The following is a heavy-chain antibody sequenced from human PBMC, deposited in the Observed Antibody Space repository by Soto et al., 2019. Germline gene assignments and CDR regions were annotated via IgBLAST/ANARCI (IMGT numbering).Heavy chain of an antibody. D-gene: IGHD3-3*01. CDR2: VSHSGRT. CDR3: ARVAMENYHDMWSGSTSSALDD. J-gene: IGHJ6*02. Sequence: SETLSLTCKVSGGSMRGYSWSWIRQTPGEGLEWIGYVSHSGRTDYSPSLKNRVTISLDMSKNHFALHVNSVDPADTAVYYCARVAMENYHDMWSGSTSSALDDWGQGTTVTVSS. V-gene: IGHV4-59*13. CDR1: GGSMRGYS.